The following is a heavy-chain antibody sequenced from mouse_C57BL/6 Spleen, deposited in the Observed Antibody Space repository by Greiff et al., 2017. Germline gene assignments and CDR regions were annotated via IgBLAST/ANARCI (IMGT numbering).Heavy chain of an antibody. J-gene: IGHJ3*01. CDR1: GYTFTSYW. CDR3: ARSRDGSGDGGFAY. CDR2: IDPSDSDT. V-gene: IGHV1-69*01. Sequence: VQLQQPGAELVMPGASVKLSCKASGYTFTSYWMHWVKQRPGQGLEWIGEIDPSDSDTNYNQKFKGKSTLTVDKSSSTAYMQLSSLTSADSEVYYCARSRDGSGDGGFAYWGQGTLVTVSA. D-gene: IGHD3-2*02.